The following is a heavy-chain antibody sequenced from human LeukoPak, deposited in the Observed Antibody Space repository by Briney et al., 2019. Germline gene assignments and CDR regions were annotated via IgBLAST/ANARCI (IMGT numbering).Heavy chain of an antibody. D-gene: IGHD6-19*01. Sequence: GGSLRLSCAASGFIVSSNYMTWVRQAPGKGLEWVSVIYSGGNTYYADSVKGRFIISRDTSKNTLYLQMNSLRAEDTAVYYCARVGVVAGRDYWGQGTLVTVSS. CDR1: GFIVSSNY. V-gene: IGHV3-53*01. CDR2: IYSGGNT. J-gene: IGHJ4*02. CDR3: ARVGVVAGRDY.